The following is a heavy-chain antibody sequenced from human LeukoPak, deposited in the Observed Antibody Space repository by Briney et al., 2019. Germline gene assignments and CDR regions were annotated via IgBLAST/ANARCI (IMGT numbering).Heavy chain of an antibody. V-gene: IGHV1-2*02. CDR3: ARDVTYYFDY. J-gene: IGHJ4*02. CDR1: GYTLTELS. Sequence: ASVKVSCKVSGYTLTELSMHWVRQAPGQGLEWMGWINPNSGGTNYAQKFQGRVTMTRDTSISTAYMELSRLTSDDTAVYHCARDVTYYFDYWGQGTPVTVSS. CDR2: INPNSGGT. D-gene: IGHD3-16*01.